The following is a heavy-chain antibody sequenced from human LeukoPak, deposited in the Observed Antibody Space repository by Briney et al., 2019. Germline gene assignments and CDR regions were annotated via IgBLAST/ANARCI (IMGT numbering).Heavy chain of an antibody. D-gene: IGHD5-18*01. CDR2: ISSSSSTI. CDR1: GFTFSSYS. CDR3: ARASGYRNKYYFDY. J-gene: IGHJ4*02. Sequence: PGGSLRLSCAASGFTFSSYSMTWVRQAPGKGLEWVSYISSSSSTIYYADSVKGRFTISRDNAKNSLYLQMNSLRAEDTAVYYCARASGYRNKYYFDYWGQGTLVTVSS. V-gene: IGHV3-48*04.